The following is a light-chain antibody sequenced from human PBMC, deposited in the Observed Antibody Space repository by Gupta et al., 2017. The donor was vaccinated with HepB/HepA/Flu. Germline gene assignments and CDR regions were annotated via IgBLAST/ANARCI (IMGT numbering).Light chain of an antibody. J-gene: IGLJ3*02. Sequence: QSVLTQPPSASGTPGQRVTISCSGSSSNIGSNTVNWYQQLPGTAPKLLIYSNNQRPPGVPDRFSGSKSGTSASLAISGLQAEDGADYYCAAWDDSLNGWVFGGGTKLTVL. CDR3: AAWDDSLNGWV. V-gene: IGLV1-44*01. CDR1: SSNIGSNT. CDR2: SNN.